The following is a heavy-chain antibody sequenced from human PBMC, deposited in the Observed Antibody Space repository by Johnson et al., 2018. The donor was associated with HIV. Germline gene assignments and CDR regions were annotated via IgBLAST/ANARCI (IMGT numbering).Heavy chain of an antibody. CDR3: ARAWYSSSAFDI. D-gene: IGHD6-6*01. CDR2: IYSGGST. Sequence: VQLVETGGGLIQPGGSLRLSCAASGFTVSSNYMSWVRQAPGKGLEWVSVIYSGGSTGYADSVKGRFTISRDNAKNSRYLHMNSLRAEDTALYYCARAWYSSSAFDIWGQGTMVTVSS. J-gene: IGHJ3*02. V-gene: IGHV3-53*02. CDR1: GFTVSSNY.